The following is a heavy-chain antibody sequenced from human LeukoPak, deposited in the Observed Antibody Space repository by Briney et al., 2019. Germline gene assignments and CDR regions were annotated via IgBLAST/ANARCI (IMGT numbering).Heavy chain of an antibody. CDR1: GGTFSSYA. D-gene: IGHD3-16*01. Sequence: GASVKVSCKASGGTFSSYAISWVRQAPGQGLEWMGRIIPILGIANYAQKFQGRVTITADKSTSTAYMELSSLRSGDTAVYYCATGRFNYYYYGMDVWGQGTTVTVSS. V-gene: IGHV1-69*04. J-gene: IGHJ6*02. CDR3: ATGRFNYYYYGMDV. CDR2: IIPILGIA.